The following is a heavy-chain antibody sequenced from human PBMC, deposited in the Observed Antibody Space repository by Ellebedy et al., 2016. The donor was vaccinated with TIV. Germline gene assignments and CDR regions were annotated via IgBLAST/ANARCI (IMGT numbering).Heavy chain of an antibody. CDR2: ISTSYGDT. CDR1: GYTFTTYS. J-gene: IGHJ3*02. D-gene: IGHD1-14*01. Sequence: ASVKVSCXASGYTFTTYSITWVRQAPGQGLEWMAWISTSYGDTTYAQKLQDRVTLTTDTSTSTVYMEMRSLTSDDTAVYYCARGTGSGDASHIWGQGTMVTVSS. CDR3: ARGTGSGDASHI. V-gene: IGHV1-18*01.